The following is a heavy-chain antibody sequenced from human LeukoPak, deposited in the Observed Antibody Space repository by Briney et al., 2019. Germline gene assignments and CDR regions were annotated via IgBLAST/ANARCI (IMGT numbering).Heavy chain of an antibody. V-gene: IGHV3-48*03. Sequence: PGGSLRLSCAASGFTFSSYEMNRVRQAPGKGLEWVSYISSSGSTIYYADSVKGRFTISRDNAKNSLYLQMNSLRAEDTAVYYCARDRQYDFWSGYRDYYGMDVWGQGTTVTVSS. J-gene: IGHJ6*02. CDR2: ISSSGSTI. CDR3: ARDRQYDFWSGYRDYYGMDV. CDR1: GFTFSSYE. D-gene: IGHD3-3*01.